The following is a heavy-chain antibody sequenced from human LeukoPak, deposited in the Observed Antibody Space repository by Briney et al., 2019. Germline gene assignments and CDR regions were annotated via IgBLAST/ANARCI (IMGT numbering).Heavy chain of an antibody. CDR2: ISSSSSTI. Sequence: PGGSLRLSCTASGFTFSTYSMNWVRQAPGKGLEWVSYISSSSSTIYYADSVKGRFTISRDNAKNSLYLQMNSLRAEDTAVYYCTRDGSGGGAPWYFFDSWGQGTLVTVSS. V-gene: IGHV3-48*04. J-gene: IGHJ4*02. D-gene: IGHD3-10*01. CDR1: GFTFSTYS. CDR3: TRDGSGGGAPWYFFDS.